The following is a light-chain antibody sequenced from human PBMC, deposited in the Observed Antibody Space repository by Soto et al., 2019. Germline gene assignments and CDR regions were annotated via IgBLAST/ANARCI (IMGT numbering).Light chain of an antibody. V-gene: IGKV3-20*01. CDR2: GAS. J-gene: IGKJ1*01. Sequence: EIVLTQSPGTLSLSPGERATLSCRASQSVSSSYLAWYQQKPGQAPRLLIYGASSRTTGIPDRFSGSGSGTDFTLTISSLEPEDFAVYSCQQYASSPRTFGQGTKVQIK. CDR3: QQYASSPRT. CDR1: QSVSSSY.